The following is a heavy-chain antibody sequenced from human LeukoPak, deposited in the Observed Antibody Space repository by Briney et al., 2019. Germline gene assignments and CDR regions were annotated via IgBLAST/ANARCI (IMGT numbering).Heavy chain of an antibody. V-gene: IGHV4-38-2*02. D-gene: IGHD1-26*01. CDR1: GYSISSGYY. CDR2: IYHSGST. Sequence: PSDTLSLTCTVCGYSISSGYYWGWVRQPPGEGLEWVWSIYHSGSTYYNPSPKSRVTKTVGTAKNQFSLKLRSLTSRDPAWDYCPREAAGVGPTGSLYVYWGQGTLATVSS. CDR3: PREAAGVGPTGSLYVY. J-gene: IGHJ4*02.